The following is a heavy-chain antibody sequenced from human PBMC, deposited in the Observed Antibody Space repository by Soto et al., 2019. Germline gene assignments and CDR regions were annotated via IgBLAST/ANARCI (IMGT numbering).Heavy chain of an antibody. D-gene: IGHD6-13*01. CDR3: AKAPVSSSWPSPLDY. Sequence: EVQLLESGGGLVQPGGSLRLSCAASGFTFSSYAMSWVRQAPGTGLEWLSAISGSGGSTYYADSVKGRFTISSDNSKNTLYLQMNSLRAEDTAVYYCAKAPVSSSWPSPLDYWGQGTLVTVSS. CDR2: ISGSGGST. CDR1: GFTFSSYA. V-gene: IGHV3-23*01. J-gene: IGHJ4*02.